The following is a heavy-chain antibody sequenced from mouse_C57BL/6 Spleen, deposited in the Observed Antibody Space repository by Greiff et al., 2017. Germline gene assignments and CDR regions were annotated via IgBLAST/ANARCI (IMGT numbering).Heavy chain of an antibody. CDR3: ARAGILRSYYFDY. CDR1: GFTFSDYY. J-gene: IGHJ2*01. CDR2: INYDGSST. V-gene: IGHV5-16*01. D-gene: IGHD1-1*01. Sequence: EVQVVESEGGLVQPGSSMKLSCTASGFTFSDYYMAWFRQVPEKGLEWVANINYDGSSTYYLDSFKSRFIISRDNARNILYLQMSSLESEDTATYCCARAGILRSYYFDYWGQGTTLTVSS.